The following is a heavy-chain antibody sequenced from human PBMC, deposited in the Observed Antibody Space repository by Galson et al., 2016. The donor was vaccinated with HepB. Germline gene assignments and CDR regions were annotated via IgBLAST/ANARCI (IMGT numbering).Heavy chain of an antibody. CDR1: GFTFSSYW. CDR3: VRPRGGRGWPTFFDN. D-gene: IGHD6-19*01. V-gene: IGHV3-74*01. Sequence: SLRLSCAASGFTFSSYWMHWVRQAPGKGLVWVSRINSDGSSTSYADSVKGRFTISRDNAKNTLYLQMNSLRIEDTAVYYCVRPRGGRGWPTFFDNWGQGNLVTVCS. CDR2: INSDGSST. J-gene: IGHJ4*02.